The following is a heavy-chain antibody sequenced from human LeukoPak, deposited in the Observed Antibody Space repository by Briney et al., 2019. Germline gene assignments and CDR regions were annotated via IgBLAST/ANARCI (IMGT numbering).Heavy chain of an antibody. CDR2: MHPNRDNT. CDR1: GYAFTSYG. V-gene: IGHV1-8*01. CDR3: ARGSRVKATIGPSPNSYFMDV. J-gene: IGHJ6*04. Sequence: SVKVSRKASGYAFTSYGINWVRQATGQGLEWMGWMHPNRDNTGNSQKFQGRVTITRNTSITTTYMELISLRSEATALYYSARGSRVKATIGPSPNSYFMDVWGKGTTVTVSS. D-gene: IGHD5-24*01.